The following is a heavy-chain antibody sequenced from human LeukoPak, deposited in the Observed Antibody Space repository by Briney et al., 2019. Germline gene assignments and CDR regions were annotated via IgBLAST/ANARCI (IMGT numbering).Heavy chain of an antibody. CDR2: INPSGGST. CDR3: ASGVAARPSNYYYYYGMDV. CDR1: GYTFTSYY. J-gene: IGHJ6*02. Sequence: ASVKVSCKASGYTFTSYYMHWVRQAPGQGLEWMGIINPSGGSTGYAQKFQGRVTMTRDTSTSTVYMELSSLRSEDTAVYYCASGVAARPSNYYYYYGMDVWGQGTTVTVSS. V-gene: IGHV1-46*01. D-gene: IGHD6-6*01.